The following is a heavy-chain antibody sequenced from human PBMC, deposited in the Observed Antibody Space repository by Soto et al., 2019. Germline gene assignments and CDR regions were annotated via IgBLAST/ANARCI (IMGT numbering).Heavy chain of an antibody. J-gene: IGHJ4*02. D-gene: IGHD6-13*01. Sequence: GGSLRLSCAASESSFSSYALNWVRQAPGKGLEWVSAISATGTTTYYADSVKGRFTISRDNSKRTLFLQMDSLSPEDTAVYYCATYSSTFDYWSQGTLVTVSS. CDR2: ISATGTTT. CDR1: ESSFSSYA. V-gene: IGHV3-23*01. CDR3: ATYSSTFDY.